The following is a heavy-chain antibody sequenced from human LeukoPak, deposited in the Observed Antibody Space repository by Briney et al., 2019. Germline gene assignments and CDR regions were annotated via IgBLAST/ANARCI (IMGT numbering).Heavy chain of an antibody. Sequence: PSETLSLTCTVSGGSISSYYWSWIRQPPGKGLEWIGYIYHSGSTYYNPSLKSRVTISVDRSKNQFSLKLSSVTAADTAVYYCARGRGYSYGYQPPGAGTYFDYWGQGTLVTVSS. D-gene: IGHD5-18*01. J-gene: IGHJ4*02. CDR1: GGSISSYY. CDR3: ARGRGYSYGYQPPGAGTYFDY. V-gene: IGHV4-59*12. CDR2: IYHSGST.